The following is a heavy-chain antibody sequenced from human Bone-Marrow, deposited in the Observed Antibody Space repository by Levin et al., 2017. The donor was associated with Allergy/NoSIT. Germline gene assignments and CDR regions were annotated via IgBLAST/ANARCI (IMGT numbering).Heavy chain of an antibody. CDR1: GFTCNNYA. V-gene: IGHV3-23*01. Sequence: GESLKISCAASGFTCNNYAINWVRQPPAKGLEWVASIIGTGVDTYHAKSLHGRFTISRDNPRHMVFLQMNSLTADATAFYYCVKGARERCLGVVCYEFDYWGRGALVTVAS. J-gene: IGHJ4*02. CDR2: IIGTGVDT. CDR3: VKGARERCLGVVCYEFDY. D-gene: IGHD3-3*01.